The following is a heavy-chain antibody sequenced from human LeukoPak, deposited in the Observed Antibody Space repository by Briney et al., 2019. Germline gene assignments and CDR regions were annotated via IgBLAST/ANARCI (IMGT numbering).Heavy chain of an antibody. V-gene: IGHV3-30*18. CDR3: AKDLGTGYNSFDH. CDR2: ISYDGKDK. J-gene: IGHJ4*02. D-gene: IGHD5-24*01. Sequence: SGGSLRLSCVASGFTLSRHGMHWVRQAPGKGLEWLTVISYDGKDKYYADSVKGRFTISRDTSKNTVYLQMNGLSAEDTAVYHCAKDLGTGYNSFDHWGQGTLDTVSS. CDR1: GFTLSRHG.